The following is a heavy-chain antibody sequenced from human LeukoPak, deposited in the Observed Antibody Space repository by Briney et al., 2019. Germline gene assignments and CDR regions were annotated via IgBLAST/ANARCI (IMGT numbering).Heavy chain of an antibody. Sequence: SETLSLSCTVSGASITTYYWSWIRQPPGKGLEYIGQIHSSGSANYNPSLKSRVAMSLDASKNQFSLTVSSVTAADTAIYYCARDILDVGATHYFDYWGQGSLLTVSS. CDR2: IHSSGSA. CDR3: ARDILDVGATHYFDY. J-gene: IGHJ4*02. D-gene: IGHD1-26*01. CDR1: GASITTYY. V-gene: IGHV4-59*01.